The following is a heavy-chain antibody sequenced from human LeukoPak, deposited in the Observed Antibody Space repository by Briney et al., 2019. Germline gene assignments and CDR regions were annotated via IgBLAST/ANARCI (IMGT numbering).Heavy chain of an antibody. D-gene: IGHD3-22*01. V-gene: IGHV1-69*05. J-gene: IGHJ5*02. CDR3: ARGLGYDSSGYYNP. CDR2: IIPIFGTA. Sequence: ASVKVSCKASGGTFSSYAISWVRQAPGQGLEWMVRIIPIFGTANYAQKFQGRVTITTDESTSTAYMELSSLRSEDTAVYYCARGLGYDSSGYYNPWGQGTLVTVSS. CDR1: GGTFSSYA.